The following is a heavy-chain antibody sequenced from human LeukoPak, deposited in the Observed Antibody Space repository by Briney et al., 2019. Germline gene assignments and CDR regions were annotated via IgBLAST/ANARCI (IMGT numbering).Heavy chain of an antibody. J-gene: IGHJ4*02. Sequence: SVKVSCKASGGTFNSYAISWVRQAPGQGLEWMGGIIPIFGTANYAQKFQGRVTITADKSTSTAYMELSSLRSEDTAVYYCARGTIAVAGYFDYWGQGTLVTVSS. CDR1: GGTFNSYA. V-gene: IGHV1-69*06. CDR3: ARGTIAVAGYFDY. CDR2: IIPIFGTA. D-gene: IGHD6-19*01.